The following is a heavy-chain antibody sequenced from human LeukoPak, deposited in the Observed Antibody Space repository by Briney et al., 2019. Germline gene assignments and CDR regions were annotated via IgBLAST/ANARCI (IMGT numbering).Heavy chain of an antibody. D-gene: IGHD1-26*01. V-gene: IGHV3-11*01. CDR1: GFTFSDFH. Sequence: GGSLRLSCTASGFTFSDFHMSWIRRAPGKGLEWVSHISGSGYAIHHPGSVKGRFTISRDNAKNSLYLQMNSLRVEDSAVYYCARLSGTYSRGGDHWGQGTLVTVSS. CDR3: ARLSGTYSRGGDH. J-gene: IGHJ4*02. CDR2: ISGSGYAI.